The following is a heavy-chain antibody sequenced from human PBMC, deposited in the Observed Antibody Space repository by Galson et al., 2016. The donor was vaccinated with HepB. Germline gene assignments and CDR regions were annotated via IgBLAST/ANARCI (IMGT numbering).Heavy chain of an antibody. D-gene: IGHD5-12*01. CDR1: GYTFTNYG. V-gene: IGHV1-18*01. CDR2: ISAYNGNT. CDR3: AMAWVDLQRYFYGMDV. J-gene: IGHJ6*02. Sequence: SVKVSCKASGYTFTNYGISWVRQAPGQGFECMGWISAYNGNTNYAQNLQDRVTMTTDTSTSTAYMEMSRLKSDDTAVYYCAMAWVDLQRYFYGMDVWGQGTTVTVSS.